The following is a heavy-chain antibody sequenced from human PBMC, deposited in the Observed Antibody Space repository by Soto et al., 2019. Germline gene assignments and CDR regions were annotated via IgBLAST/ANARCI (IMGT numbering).Heavy chain of an antibody. CDR2: ISGSGDSA. V-gene: IGHV3-23*01. CDR1: GFTFGSYA. CDR3: AKGGSSSIVLRRNWFAP. D-gene: IGHD2-8*01. Sequence: GGSLRLSCAASGFTFGSYAMTWVRQAPGKGLEWVSGISGSGDSAYHADSVKGRFTISRDNSKNTLYLQMNSLRAEDTAVYYCAKGGSSSIVLRRNWFAPSGQGIPVTVSS. J-gene: IGHJ5*02.